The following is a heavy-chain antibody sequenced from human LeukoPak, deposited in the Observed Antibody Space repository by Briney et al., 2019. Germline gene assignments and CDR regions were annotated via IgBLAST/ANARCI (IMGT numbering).Heavy chain of an antibody. CDR1: GGSISSSRYY. Sequence: SETLSLTCTVSGGSISSSRYYWSWIRQPPGTGLEWIGYIYYSGSTNYNPSLKSRVTISVDTSKNQFSLKLSSVTAADTAVYYCARRITYYYDSSGYSNDAFDIWGQGTMVTVSS. J-gene: IGHJ3*02. D-gene: IGHD3-22*01. CDR3: ARRITYYYDSSGYSNDAFDI. V-gene: IGHV4-61*05. CDR2: IYYSGST.